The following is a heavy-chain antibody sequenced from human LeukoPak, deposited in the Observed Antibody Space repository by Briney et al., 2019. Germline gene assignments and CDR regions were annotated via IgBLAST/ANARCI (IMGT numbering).Heavy chain of an antibody. CDR1: GFIFSSYA. V-gene: IGHV3-23*01. D-gene: IGHD1-26*01. CDR2: ISGSGGST. CDR3: APWEPRGHYYMDV. J-gene: IGHJ6*03. Sequence: GGSLRLSCAASGFIFSSYAMSWVRQAPGKGLEWVSTISGSGGSTYYADSVKGRFTISRDNSKNTVYLQMNSLRAEDTAVYYCAPWEPRGHYYMDVWGKGTTVTVSS.